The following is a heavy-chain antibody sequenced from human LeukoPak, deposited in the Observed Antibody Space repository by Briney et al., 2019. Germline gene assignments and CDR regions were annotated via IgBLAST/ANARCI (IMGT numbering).Heavy chain of an antibody. V-gene: IGHV3-7*01. Sequence: GSLRLSCEGSGFTFSNYWMGWVRQAPGKGLQWVANIKTDGSEKYYVDSVKGRFTISRDNAKNSLYLQMNSLRAEDTAVYYCATYSSLNRREFQFWGQGTLLTVSS. D-gene: IGHD3-22*01. CDR2: IKTDGSEK. CDR1: GFTFSNYW. J-gene: IGHJ1*01. CDR3: ATYSSLNRREFQF.